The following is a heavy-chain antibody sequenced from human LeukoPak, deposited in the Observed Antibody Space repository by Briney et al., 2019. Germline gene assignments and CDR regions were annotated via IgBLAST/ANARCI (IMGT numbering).Heavy chain of an antibody. CDR1: RFTFSNYA. CDR2: ISSSSSYI. D-gene: IGHD6-19*01. Sequence: GGSLRLSCAASRFTFSNYAMSWVRQAPGKGLEWVSSISSSSSYIYYADSVKGRFTISRDNAKNSLYLQMNSLGAEDTAVYYCARAVAALYYYYYMDVWGKGTTVTVSS. CDR3: ARAVAALYYYYYMDV. J-gene: IGHJ6*03. V-gene: IGHV3-21*01.